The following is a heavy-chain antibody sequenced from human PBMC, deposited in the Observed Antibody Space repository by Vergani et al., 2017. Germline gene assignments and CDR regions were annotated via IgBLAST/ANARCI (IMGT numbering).Heavy chain of an antibody. CDR3: ATKRCGTPGCRRGYFRE. J-gene: IGHJ1*01. CDR1: GFTSSYYG. CDR2: ISYDGTQK. D-gene: IGHD1-1*01. V-gene: IGHV3-30*03. Sequence: QVHLVESGGGVVQPGRSLRLSCVVSGFTSSYYGMHWVRQAPGKGLEGVAVISYDGTQKYSADSVKGRFTTSRDKSKSTLYLQMNSLRTEDTAVYYRATKRCGTPGCRRGYFREWGRGTLVTVAS.